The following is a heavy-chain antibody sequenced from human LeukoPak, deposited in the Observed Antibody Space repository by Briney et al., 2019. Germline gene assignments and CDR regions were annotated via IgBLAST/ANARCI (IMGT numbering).Heavy chain of an antibody. D-gene: IGHD3-10*01. CDR2: IYTSGST. CDR1: GGSISSYY. J-gene: IGHJ5*02. Sequence: SETLSLTCTVSGGSISSYYWSWIRQPAGKGLEWIGRIYTSGSTNYNPSLKSRVTMSVDTSKNQFSLKLSSVTAADTAVYYCARGEWYYGSGSYDWFDPWGQGTLVTVSS. V-gene: IGHV4-4*07. CDR3: ARGEWYYGSGSYDWFDP.